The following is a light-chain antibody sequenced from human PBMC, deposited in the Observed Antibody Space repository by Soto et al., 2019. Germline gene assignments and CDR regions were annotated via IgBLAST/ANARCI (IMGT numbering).Light chain of an antibody. V-gene: IGLV1-40*01. CDR3: QSFDSSLRGSV. CDR2: GNN. Sequence: QSVLTQPPSVSGAPGQRVTISCTGSSSNIGAGYDVHWYQQFPGTAPELLIYGNNNRPSGVPDRFSGSRSGTSASLAITGLQAADEADYYCQSFDSSLRGSVFGGGTKLTVL. CDR1: SSNIGAGYD. J-gene: IGLJ2*01.